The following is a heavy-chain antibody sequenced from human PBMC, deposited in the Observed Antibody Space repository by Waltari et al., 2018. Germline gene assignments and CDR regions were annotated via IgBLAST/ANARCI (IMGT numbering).Heavy chain of an antibody. CDR1: GYTLTELS. CDR2: CDPEDGET. V-gene: IGHV1-24*01. CDR3: ATTRGFGGGYFDL. J-gene: IGHJ2*01. Sequence: QVQLVQSGAEVKKPGASVKVSCKVSGYTLTELSMHWVRQAPGKGLEWMGGCDPEDGETIEAQKFQGRVTRTEDTSTGTAYMELSSLRSEDTAVYYCATTRGFGGGYFDLWGRGTLVTVSS. D-gene: IGHD3-10*01.